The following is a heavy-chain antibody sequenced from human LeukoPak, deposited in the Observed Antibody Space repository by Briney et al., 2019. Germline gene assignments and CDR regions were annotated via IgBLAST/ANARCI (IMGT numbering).Heavy chain of an antibody. CDR1: GFSLCSYG. CDR3: AKPHAPYCSGGTCYLFDY. CDR2: VCGGRSST. D-gene: IGHD2-15*01. Sequence: GGSLRLSCVASGFSLCSYGMSWVRQAPGEGRGWVSTVCGGRSSTYYADSVKGRLTISRDNSNNTVYLQMNSLRVDDTAVYYCAKPHAPYCSGGTCYLFDYWGQGTLVTVSS. J-gene: IGHJ4*02. V-gene: IGHV3-23*01.